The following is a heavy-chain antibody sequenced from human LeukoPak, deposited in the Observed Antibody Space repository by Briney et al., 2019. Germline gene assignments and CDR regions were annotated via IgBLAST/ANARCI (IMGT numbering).Heavy chain of an antibody. CDR3: ARDRWFGELQPYYGMDV. J-gene: IGHJ6*02. CDR1: GGSISSYY. D-gene: IGHD3-10*01. CDR2: IYYSGST. V-gene: IGHV4-59*01. Sequence: SETLSLTCTVPGGSISSYYWSWIRQPPGKGLEWIGYIYYSGSTNYNPSLKSRVTISVDTSKNQFSLKLSSVTAADTAVYYCARDRWFGELQPYYGMDVWGQGTTVTVSS.